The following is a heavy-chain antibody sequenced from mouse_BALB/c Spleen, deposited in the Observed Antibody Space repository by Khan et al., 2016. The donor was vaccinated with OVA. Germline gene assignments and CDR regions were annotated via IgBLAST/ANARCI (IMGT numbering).Heavy chain of an antibody. CDR2: INTYTGEP. CDR1: GYTFTNYG. D-gene: IGHD1-1*02. J-gene: IGHJ1*01. CDR3: ASGGYWYFDN. V-gene: IGHV9-3-1*01. Sequence: QIQLVQSGPELKKPGETVKISCKASGYTFTNYGMNWVKQAPGKGLKWMGWINTYTGEPTYVDDFKGRFAFSLETSASTAYLQINNLKNEDAATDFGASGGYWYFDNWGAGTTVTVSS.